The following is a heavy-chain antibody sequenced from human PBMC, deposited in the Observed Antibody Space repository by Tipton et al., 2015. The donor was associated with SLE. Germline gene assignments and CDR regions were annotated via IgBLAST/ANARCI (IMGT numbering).Heavy chain of an antibody. CDR3: ASPNWGPALDY. Sequence: TLSLTCTVSGGSISSYYWSWIRQPPGKGLEWIGSIYYSGSTNYNPSLKSRVTISVDTSKNQFSLKLSSVTAADTAVYYCASPNWGPALDYWGQGTLVTVSS. V-gene: IGHV4-59*08. J-gene: IGHJ4*02. D-gene: IGHD7-27*01. CDR1: GGSISSYY. CDR2: IYYSGST.